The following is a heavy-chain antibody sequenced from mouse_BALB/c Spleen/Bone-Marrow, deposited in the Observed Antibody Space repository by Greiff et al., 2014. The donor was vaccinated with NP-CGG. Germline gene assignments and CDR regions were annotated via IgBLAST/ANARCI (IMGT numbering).Heavy chain of an antibody. CDR3: ARRLRSAMDY. D-gene: IGHD1-1*01. CDR1: GFNIKYTY. CDR2: IDPANGNT. V-gene: IGHV14-3*02. J-gene: IGHJ4*01. Sequence: VQLQQSGAELVKPGASVKLSCTASGFNIKYTYIHWVKQRPEQGLEWIGRIDPANGNTKYDPKFQGKATITADTSSNTAYLQLSSLTSEDTAVYYCARRLRSAMDYWGQGTSVTVSS.